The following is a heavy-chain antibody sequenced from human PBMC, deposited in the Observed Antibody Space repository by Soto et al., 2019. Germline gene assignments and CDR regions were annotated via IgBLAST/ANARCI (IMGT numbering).Heavy chain of an antibody. CDR1: GFTYSNYA. J-gene: IGHJ4*02. Sequence: QPGGSLRLSCAASGFTYSNYAMTWVRQAPGKGLEWVSGISGSGRMTYYADSVKGHFTISRDNSKNTVYLQMNNLRAEDTAVYYCAREIEENGQVPITGDYWGQGSLVTVYS. CDR3: AREIEENGQVPITGDY. D-gene: IGHD2-8*01. CDR2: ISGSGRMT. V-gene: IGHV3-23*01.